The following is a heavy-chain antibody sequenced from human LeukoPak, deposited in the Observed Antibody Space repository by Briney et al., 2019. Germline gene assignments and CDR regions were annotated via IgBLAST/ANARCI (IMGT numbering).Heavy chain of an antibody. CDR3: ARGMSSGSRYGFDP. J-gene: IGHJ5*02. CDR1: GFTPSSYT. Sequence: GGSLRLSCAASGFTPSSYTMNWVRQAPGKGLEWISYINENSGLIYYADSVKGRFTISRDNAKNSLYLQMNSLRAEDTAVYYCARGMSSGSRYGFDPWGQGNLVTVSS. V-gene: IGHV3-48*01. D-gene: IGHD6-19*01. CDR2: INENSGLI.